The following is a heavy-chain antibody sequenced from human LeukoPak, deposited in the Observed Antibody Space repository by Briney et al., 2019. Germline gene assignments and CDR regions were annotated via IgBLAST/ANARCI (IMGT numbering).Heavy chain of an antibody. CDR2: INPNTGGT. Sequence: ASVKVSCKASGYTFTDYYIYWVRRAPGQGLEWMGWINPNTGGTNYAQNFQGRVTMTRDTSISTAYMELTSQRYDDTAVYYCARGPLVVVAAIGCFDPWGQGTLLTVSS. V-gene: IGHV1-2*02. CDR3: ARGPLVVVAAIGCFDP. CDR1: GYTFTDYY. D-gene: IGHD2-15*01. J-gene: IGHJ5*02.